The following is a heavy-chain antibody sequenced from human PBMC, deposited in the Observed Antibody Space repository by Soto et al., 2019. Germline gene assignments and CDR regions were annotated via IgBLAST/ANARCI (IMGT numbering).Heavy chain of an antibody. V-gene: IGHV1-18*01. CDR2: VSAYNGNT. D-gene: IGHD3-22*01. Sequence: EKRLEWMGWVSAYNGNTSYAQKLQGRDTMTKDTSTSTAYMELRSLRSDDTAVYYCVRDYYDSSGYSNGFDPWGQGTLVTRPS. CDR3: VRDYYDSSGYSNGFDP. J-gene: IGHJ5*02.